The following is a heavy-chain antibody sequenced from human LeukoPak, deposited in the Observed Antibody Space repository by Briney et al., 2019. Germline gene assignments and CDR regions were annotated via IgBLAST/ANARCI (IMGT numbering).Heavy chain of an antibody. D-gene: IGHD1-26*01. J-gene: IGHJ3*02. V-gene: IGHV4-39*01. CDR1: GGSISSSSYY. CDR3: ATGEWEPGPWDAFDI. Sequence: SETLSLTCTVSGGSISSSSYYWGWIRQPPGKGLEWIGSIYYSGSTYYNPSPKSRVTISVDTSKNQFSLKLSSVTAADTAVYYCATGEWEPGPWDAFDIWGQGTMVTVSS. CDR2: IYYSGST.